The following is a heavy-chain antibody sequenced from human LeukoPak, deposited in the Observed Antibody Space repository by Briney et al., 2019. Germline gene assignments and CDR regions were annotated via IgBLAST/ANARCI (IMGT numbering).Heavy chain of an antibody. Sequence: ASVKVSCKASGYTFTGYYMHWVRQAPGQGLEWMGWINPNSGGTNYAQKFQGRVTMTRDASISTAYMELSRLRSDDTAVYYCARDLGSSPDIDYWGQGTLVTVSS. D-gene: IGHD6-13*01. J-gene: IGHJ4*02. CDR1: GYTFTGYY. V-gene: IGHV1-2*02. CDR2: INPNSGGT. CDR3: ARDLGSSPDIDY.